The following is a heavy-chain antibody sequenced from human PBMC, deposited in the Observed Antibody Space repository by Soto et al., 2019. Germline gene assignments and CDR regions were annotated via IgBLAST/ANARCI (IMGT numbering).Heavy chain of an antibody. CDR1: GFSLSSTRMA. V-gene: IGHV2-5*02. Sequence: QITLKESGPTLVKPTQTLTLTCTFSGFSLSSTRMAVAWIRQPPGKALEWLALIYWDDDKRYSPFLKSRLPITHDTPKHQVVLTMSNLDPVDTGRYYCAHIVVAGLGYYFDYWGQGTLGTVSS. CDR3: AHIVVAGLGYYFDY. J-gene: IGHJ4*02. CDR2: IYWDDDK. D-gene: IGHD6-19*01.